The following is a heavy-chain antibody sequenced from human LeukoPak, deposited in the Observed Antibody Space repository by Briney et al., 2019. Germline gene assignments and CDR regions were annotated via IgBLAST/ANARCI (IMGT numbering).Heavy chain of an antibody. V-gene: IGHV3-74*01. Sequence: GGSLRLSCAASGFTFSSYWMPWVRQAPGKGLVYVSRISTDGSSTSYADSVKGRFTMSRDNAKNTLYLQMNSLRAEDTAVYYCARETSGYYGSGTDWGQGTLVTVSS. J-gene: IGHJ4*02. CDR2: ISTDGSST. D-gene: IGHD3-10*01. CDR3: ARETSGYYGSGTD. CDR1: GFTFSSYW.